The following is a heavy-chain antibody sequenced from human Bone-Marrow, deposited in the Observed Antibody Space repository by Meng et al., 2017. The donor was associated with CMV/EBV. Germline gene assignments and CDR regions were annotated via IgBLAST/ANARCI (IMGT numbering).Heavy chain of an antibody. CDR1: GYTFTNYG. CDR3: ASLPRHRYYYYYGMDV. Sequence: SVKVSCKASGYTFTNYGISWVRQAPGQGLEWMGGIIPIFGTANYAQKFQGRVTITTDESTSTAYMELSSLRSEDTAVYYCASLPRHRYYYYYGMDVWGQGTTVTVSS. J-gene: IGHJ6*02. V-gene: IGHV1-69*05. CDR2: IIPIFGTA.